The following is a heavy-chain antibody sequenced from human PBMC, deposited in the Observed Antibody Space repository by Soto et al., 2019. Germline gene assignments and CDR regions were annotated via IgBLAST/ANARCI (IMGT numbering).Heavy chain of an antibody. D-gene: IGHD3-3*01. J-gene: IGHJ4*02. CDR1: GFTFTNFA. Sequence: GGSLRLSCTASGFTFTNFAMTWVRQAPGKGLEWVSSINGAGDREYYADFAKGRFILSRDTSQSTLYLQMNSLRADDTAMYYCARWSYLDYWGQGTRVTVSS. V-gene: IGHV3-23*01. CDR3: ARWSYLDY. CDR2: INGAGDRE.